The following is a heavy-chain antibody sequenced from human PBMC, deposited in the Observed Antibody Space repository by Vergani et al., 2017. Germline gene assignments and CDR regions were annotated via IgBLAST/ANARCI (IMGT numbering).Heavy chain of an antibody. V-gene: IGHV3-30*03. J-gene: IGHJ1*01. CDR2: ISYDGTQK. Sequence: QVHLVESGGGVVQPGRSLRLSCVVSGFTSSYSGMHWVRQAPGKGLEWVAVISYDGTQKYYADSVTGRFTISRDNSKSTLYLQMNSLRTEDTAVYYCATKSCGTPGCQIGYFREWGQGTLVTVSS. CDR3: ATKSCGTPGCQIGYFRE. D-gene: IGHD1-1*01. CDR1: GFTSSYSG.